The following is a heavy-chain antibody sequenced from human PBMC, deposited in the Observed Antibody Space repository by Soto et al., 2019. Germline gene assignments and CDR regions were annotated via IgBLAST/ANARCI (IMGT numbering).Heavy chain of an antibody. D-gene: IGHD1-26*01. Sequence: QVHLVESGGGVVQPGRSLRLSCAASAFIFTGHGMHWVRQAPGKGLEWVAVVRFDGSDTHYANSVKGRFIISRDNSKNTLYLQMNSLRAEDTAVYYCAREGVGGTPFFSYLDYWGQGTLVTVSS. CDR1: AFIFTGHG. CDR2: VRFDGSDT. J-gene: IGHJ4*02. CDR3: AREGVGGTPFFSYLDY. V-gene: IGHV3-33*01.